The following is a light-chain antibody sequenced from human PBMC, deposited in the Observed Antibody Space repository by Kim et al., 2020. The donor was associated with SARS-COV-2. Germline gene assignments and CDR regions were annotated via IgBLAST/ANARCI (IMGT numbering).Light chain of an antibody. J-gene: IGKJ1*01. CDR2: GAS. CDR1: QGVSSRN. CDR3: QQYGSSPCT. V-gene: IGKV3-20*01. Sequence: SPGESTTLPSRPSQGVSSRNLPCFHLNPGQHPTLLIYGASYMAPGIAVRFIGSGSGTDFTITISILEPEDFVVYFCQQYGSSPCTFGQGTQVDIK.